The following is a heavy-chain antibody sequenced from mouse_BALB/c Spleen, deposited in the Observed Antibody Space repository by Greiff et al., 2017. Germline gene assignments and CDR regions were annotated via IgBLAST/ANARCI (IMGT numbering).Heavy chain of an antibody. D-gene: IGHD1-1*01. CDR1: GFAFSSYD. V-gene: IGHV5-12-1*01. J-gene: IGHJ4*01. CDR2: ISSGGGST. CDR3: ARHRYYGRGAMDY. Sequence: DVMLVESGGGLVKPGGSLKLSCAASGFAFSSYDMSWVRQTPEKRLEWVAYISSGGGSTYYPDTVKGRFTISRDNAKNTLYLQMSSLKSEDTAMYYCARHRYYGRGAMDYWGQGTSVTVSS.